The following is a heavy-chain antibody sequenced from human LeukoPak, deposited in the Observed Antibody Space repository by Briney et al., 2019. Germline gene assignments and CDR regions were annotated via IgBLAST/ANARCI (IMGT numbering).Heavy chain of an antibody. CDR3: ARVEDYYYDSSVDY. V-gene: IGHV1-2*02. CDR1: GYTSTSYD. J-gene: IGHJ4*02. D-gene: IGHD3-22*01. Sequence: ASVKVSCKASGYTSTSYDINWVRQATGQGLEWMGWINPNSGGTNYAQKFQGRVTMTRDTSISTAYMELSRLRSDDTAVYYCARVEDYYYDSSVDYWGQGTLVTVSS. CDR2: INPNSGGT.